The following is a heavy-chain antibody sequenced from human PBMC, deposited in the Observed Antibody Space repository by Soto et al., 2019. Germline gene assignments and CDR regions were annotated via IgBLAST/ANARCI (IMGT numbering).Heavy chain of an antibody. D-gene: IGHD6-13*01. CDR3: ARDVSPGSSSLYLDAFDI. J-gene: IGHJ3*02. Sequence: EVQLEESGVYLVHPWRSLRLSCAASGFTLSAYWMTWVRQAPGKGLEWVANINRDGSKKSYLDSVRGRFTISRDNVENSLYLQMDSLRADDTALYYCARDVSPGSSSLYLDAFDIWGQGTMVTVSS. CDR1: GFTLSAYW. V-gene: IGHV3-7*05. CDR2: INRDGSKK.